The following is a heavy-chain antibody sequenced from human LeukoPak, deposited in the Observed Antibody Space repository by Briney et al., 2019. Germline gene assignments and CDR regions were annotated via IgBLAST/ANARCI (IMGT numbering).Heavy chain of an antibody. CDR1: GGSFSGYY. CDR2: INHSGST. J-gene: IGHJ4*02. CDR3: ASVTAMVNY. D-gene: IGHD5-18*01. V-gene: IGHV4-34*01. Sequence: SETQSLTCAVYGGSFSGYYWSWIRQPPGKGLEWIGEINHSGSTNYNPSLKSRVTISVDTSKNQFSLKLSSVTAADTAVYYCASVTAMVNYWGQGTLVTVSS.